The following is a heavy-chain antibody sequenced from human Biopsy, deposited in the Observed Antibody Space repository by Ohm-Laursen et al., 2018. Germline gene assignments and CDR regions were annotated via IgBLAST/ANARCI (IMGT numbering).Heavy chain of an antibody. D-gene: IGHD3-22*01. CDR1: GYAVNDYF. CDR2: ISPNSGGT. CDR3: TRGGYYYDSLAYYYWFDP. J-gene: IGHJ5*02. V-gene: IGHV1-2*02. Sequence: EASVKVSCKASGYAVNDYFLHWLRQAPGQGPEWMGWISPNSGGTNYAQKFQGRVTMTTDTSTSTAYLELRRLISDDTAVYYCTRGGYYYDSLAYYYWFDPWGQGTLVTVSS.